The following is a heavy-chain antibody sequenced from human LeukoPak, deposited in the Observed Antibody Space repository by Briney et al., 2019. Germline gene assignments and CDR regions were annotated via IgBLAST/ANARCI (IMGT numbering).Heavy chain of an antibody. V-gene: IGHV1-46*01. Sequence: ASVKVSCKASGYTFTSYYMHWVRQAPGQGLEWMGIINPSGGSTSYAQKFQGRVTMTRDTSISTAYMELSRLRSDDTAVYYCARGDIVVVVAAPTCYMDVWGKGTTVTVSS. CDR1: GYTFTSYY. D-gene: IGHD2-15*01. CDR3: ARGDIVVVVAAPTCYMDV. J-gene: IGHJ6*03. CDR2: INPSGGST.